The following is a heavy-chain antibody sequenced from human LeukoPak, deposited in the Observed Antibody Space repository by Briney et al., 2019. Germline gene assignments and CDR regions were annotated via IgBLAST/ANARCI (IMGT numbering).Heavy chain of an antibody. J-gene: IGHJ6*02. D-gene: IGHD6-19*01. CDR1: GYTFTSYD. CDR2: MNPNSGNT. Sequence: GASVKVSCKVSGYTFTSYDINWVRQATGQGLEWMGWMNPNSGNTGYAQKFQGRVTMTRNTSISTAYMELSSLRSEDTAVYYCARVASSGWLQGEGYGMDVWGQGTTVTVSS. V-gene: IGHV1-8*01. CDR3: ARVASSGWLQGEGYGMDV.